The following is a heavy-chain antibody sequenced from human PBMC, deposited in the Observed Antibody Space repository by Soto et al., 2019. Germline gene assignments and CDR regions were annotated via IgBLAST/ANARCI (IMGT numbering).Heavy chain of an antibody. V-gene: IGHV3-23*01. CDR2: ISGSGGST. CDR3: AKLGCSSTSCYMTPRPYYYYGMDV. D-gene: IGHD2-2*02. Sequence: GGSLRLSYAASGFTFSSYAMSWVRQAPGKGLEWVSAISGSGGSTYYADSVKCRFTISRDNSKNTLYLQMNSLRAEDTAVYYCAKLGCSSTSCYMTPRPYYYYGMDVWGQGTTVTVSS. CDR1: GFTFSSYA. J-gene: IGHJ6*02.